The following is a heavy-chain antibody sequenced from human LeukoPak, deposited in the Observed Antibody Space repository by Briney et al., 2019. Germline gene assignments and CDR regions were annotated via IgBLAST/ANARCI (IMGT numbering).Heavy chain of an antibody. J-gene: IGHJ5*02. CDR3: ARAELEYSSSSVWFDP. D-gene: IGHD6-6*01. V-gene: IGHV1-69*06. Sequence: ASVKVSCKASRGTFSRYAISWVRQAPGQGLEWMGGIIPIFGTANYAQKFQGRVTITADKSTSTAYMELSSLRSEDTAVYYCARAELEYSSSSVWFDPWGQGTLVTVSS. CDR2: IIPIFGTA. CDR1: RGTFSRYA.